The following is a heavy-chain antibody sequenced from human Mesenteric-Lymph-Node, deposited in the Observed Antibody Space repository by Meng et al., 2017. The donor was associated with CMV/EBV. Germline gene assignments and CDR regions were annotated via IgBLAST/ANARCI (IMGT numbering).Heavy chain of an antibody. J-gene: IGHJ4*02. CDR2: ISYSGST. CDR1: NGSISRYH. CDR3: ARWVGVFDY. V-gene: IGHV4-59*01. Sequence: SETLSLTCAVSNGSISRYHWSWIRQPSGKGLEWIGHISYSGSTNYNPSLRSRVTMSVDTSKNQFSLKLSSVTAADTAVYYCARWVGVFDYWGQGTLVTVSS.